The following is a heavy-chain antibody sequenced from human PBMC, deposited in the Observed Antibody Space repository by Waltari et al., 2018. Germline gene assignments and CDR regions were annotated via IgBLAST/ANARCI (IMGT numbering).Heavy chain of an antibody. CDR3: PRGSVVVAANIDY. CDR1: GFTFSSYA. Sequence: QVQLVESGGGVVQPGRSLRLSCAASGFTFSSYAMHWVRQAPGKGLEWVAVISYDGSNKYYADSVKGRFTISRDNSKNTLYLQMNSLRAEDTAVYYCPRGSVVVAANIDYWGQGTLVTVSS. D-gene: IGHD2-15*01. V-gene: IGHV3-30-3*01. J-gene: IGHJ4*02. CDR2: ISYDGSNK.